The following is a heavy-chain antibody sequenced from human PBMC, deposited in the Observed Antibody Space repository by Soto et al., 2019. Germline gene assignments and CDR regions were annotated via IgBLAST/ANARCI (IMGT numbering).Heavy chain of an antibody. D-gene: IGHD2-15*01. CDR1: GYTFTSYY. CDR3: ASTTKRSFCSGGSCYSTFDY. J-gene: IGHJ4*02. CDR2: INPSGGST. Sequence: ASVKVSCKASGYTFTSYYMHWVRQAPGQGLEWMGIINPSGGSTSYAQKFQGRVTMTRDTSTSTVYMELSSLRSEDTAVYYCASTTKRSFCSGGSCYSTFDYCGQRTLVPVSA. V-gene: IGHV1-46*01.